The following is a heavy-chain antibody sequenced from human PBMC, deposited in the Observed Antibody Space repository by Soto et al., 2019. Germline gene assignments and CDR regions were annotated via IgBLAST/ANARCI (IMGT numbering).Heavy chain of an antibody. CDR3: VKDLRGDSHG. J-gene: IGHJ4*02. Sequence: EVHLLESGGGLVQPGGSLRLSCAASGFTFSTYAMSWVRQAPGKGLEWVSGISGSGYSTYNADSVKGRFTVSRDNSKNTVYLQMNSLRADDTAVYYCVKDLRGDSHGWGQGTLVTVSS. V-gene: IGHV3-23*01. CDR2: ISGSGYST. CDR1: GFTFSTYA. D-gene: IGHD5-18*01.